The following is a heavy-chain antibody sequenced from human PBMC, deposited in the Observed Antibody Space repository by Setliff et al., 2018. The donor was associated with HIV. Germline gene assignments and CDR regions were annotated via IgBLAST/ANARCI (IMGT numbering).Heavy chain of an antibody. CDR2: LIPIYATS. CDR1: GGTFSSYA. J-gene: IGHJ5*02. Sequence: ASVKVSCKASGGTFSSYAISWVRQAPGQGLEWMGGLIPIYATSDYAQKLQGRVTISTDESARTAYMELRSLRSEDTAVYYCAVGPHGDYELGWFDLWGQEPWSPSPQ. CDR3: AVGPHGDYELGWFDL. V-gene: IGHV1-69*05. D-gene: IGHD4-17*01.